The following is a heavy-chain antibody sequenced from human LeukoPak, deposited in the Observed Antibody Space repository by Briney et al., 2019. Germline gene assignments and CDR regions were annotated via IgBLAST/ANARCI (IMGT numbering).Heavy chain of an antibody. Sequence: SGGSLRLSCAASGFTLSTYWMNWVRQVPGKGLDWVANINPDGSGKRYVDSVKGRLTIARDNADNSLSLQMNSLRAEDTAVYYCASWGAGGNSWGQGTLVTVSS. J-gene: IGHJ4*02. D-gene: IGHD3-16*01. CDR2: INPDGSGK. CDR3: ASWGAGGNS. CDR1: GFTLSTYW. V-gene: IGHV3-7*01.